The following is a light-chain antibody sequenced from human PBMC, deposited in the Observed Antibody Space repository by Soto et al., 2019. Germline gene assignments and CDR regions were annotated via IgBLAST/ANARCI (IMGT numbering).Light chain of an antibody. CDR3: CSHAGSYTYV. J-gene: IGLJ1*01. Sequence: QSALTQPRSVPGSPGQSVTISCTGTSSDVGGYNYVSWYQQHPGKAPKVMIYDVSKRPSGVPDRFSGSKSGNTASLTISGLQAEDEADYYCCSHAGSYTYVFGTGTKLTVL. CDR1: SSDVGGYNY. CDR2: DVS. V-gene: IGLV2-11*01.